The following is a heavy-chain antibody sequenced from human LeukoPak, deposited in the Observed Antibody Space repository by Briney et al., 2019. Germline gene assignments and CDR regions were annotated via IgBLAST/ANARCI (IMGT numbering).Heavy chain of an antibody. Sequence: SETLSLTCTVSGGSISSGGYYWSWIRQPPGKGLEWIGYIYHSGSTYYNPSLKSRVTMSVDTSKNQFSLKLSSVTAADTAVHYCARVETWIYDILTGYYKPPYYFDYWGQGTLVTVSS. J-gene: IGHJ4*02. CDR1: GGSISSGGYY. D-gene: IGHD3-9*01. CDR2: IYHSGST. V-gene: IGHV4-30-2*01. CDR3: ARVETWIYDILTGYYKPPYYFDY.